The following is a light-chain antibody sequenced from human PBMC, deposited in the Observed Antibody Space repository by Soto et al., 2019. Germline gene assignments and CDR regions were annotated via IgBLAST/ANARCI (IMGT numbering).Light chain of an antibody. V-gene: IGLV2-11*01. CDR1: SSDVGGYNY. CDR3: CSYAGSYTVV. J-gene: IGLJ2*01. Sequence: QSALTQPRSVSGSPGQSVTISCTGTSSDVGGYNYVSWYQQHPGKVPKLMIYDVSKRPSGVPDRFSGSKSGTTASLIISGLQAEDEADYSCCSYAGSYTVVFGGGTKLTVL. CDR2: DVS.